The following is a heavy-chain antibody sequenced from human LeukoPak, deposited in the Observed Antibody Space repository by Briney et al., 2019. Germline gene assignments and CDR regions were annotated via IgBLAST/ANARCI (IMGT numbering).Heavy chain of an antibody. CDR2: ISSSSSYI. J-gene: IGHJ4*02. Sequence: GGSLRLSCAASGFTFSSYSMNWVRQAPGKGLEWVSSISSSSSYIYYADSVKGRFTISRGNAKNSLYLQMNSLRAEDTAVYYCAKAEYYDSSGDYYFDYWGQGTLVTVSS. CDR3: AKAEYYDSSGDYYFDY. D-gene: IGHD3-22*01. V-gene: IGHV3-21*04. CDR1: GFTFSSYS.